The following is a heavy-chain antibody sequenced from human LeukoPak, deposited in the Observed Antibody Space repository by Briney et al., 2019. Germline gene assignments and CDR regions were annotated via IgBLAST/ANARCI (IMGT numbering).Heavy chain of an antibody. J-gene: IGHJ5*02. Sequence: RGSLRHSCEASGFTLNKYWMHWVRQAPGKGLVWVSRITGDGNDIVYADSVKGRFTVSRDDAKNTLFLQMNSLRVEDTAIYYCARDAYTTTSNWLDPWGQGTLVTVSS. V-gene: IGHV3-74*01. CDR2: ITGDGNDI. CDR3: ARDAYTTTSNWLDP. CDR1: GFTLNKYW. D-gene: IGHD4-17*01.